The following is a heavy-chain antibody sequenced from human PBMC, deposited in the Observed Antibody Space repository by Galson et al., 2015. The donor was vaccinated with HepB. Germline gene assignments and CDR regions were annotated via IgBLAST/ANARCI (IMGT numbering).Heavy chain of an antibody. Sequence: SVKVSCKASGYTFTSYAMHWVRQAPGQRLEWMGWVNAGNGNTKYSQKFQGRVTITRDTSASTAYMELSSLRSEDTAVYYCARDLRFLEWNYFDYWGQGTLVTVSS. V-gene: IGHV1-3*01. J-gene: IGHJ4*02. CDR1: GYTFTSYA. D-gene: IGHD3-3*01. CDR2: VNAGNGNT. CDR3: ARDLRFLEWNYFDY.